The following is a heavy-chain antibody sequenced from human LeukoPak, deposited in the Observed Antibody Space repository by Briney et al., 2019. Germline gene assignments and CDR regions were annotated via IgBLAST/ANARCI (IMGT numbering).Heavy chain of an antibody. CDR1: GYTFTGYS. CDR3: ATSGSYRIIDY. Sequence: ASVKVSCKASGYTFTGYSMHWVRQAPGQGLEWMGWINPNSGATNYAQKFQGRVTMTRDTSISTAYMELSRLGSDDTAVYYCATSGSYRIIDYWGQGTLVTVSS. CDR2: INPNSGAT. V-gene: IGHV1-2*02. J-gene: IGHJ4*02. D-gene: IGHD1-26*01.